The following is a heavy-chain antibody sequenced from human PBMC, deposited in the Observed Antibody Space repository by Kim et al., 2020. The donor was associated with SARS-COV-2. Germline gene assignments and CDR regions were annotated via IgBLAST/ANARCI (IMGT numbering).Heavy chain of an antibody. CDR2: ISSSSSTI. J-gene: IGHJ2*01. CDR1: GFTFSSYS. D-gene: IGHD2-15*01. V-gene: IGHV3-48*01. CDR3: AREGVVVAAGSWYFDL. Sequence: GGSLRLSCAASGFTFSSYSMNWVRQAPGKGLEWVSYISSSSSTIYYADSVKGRFTISRDNAKNSLYLQMNSLRGEDTAVYYCAREGVVVAAGSWYFDLWGRSTLFTVSP.